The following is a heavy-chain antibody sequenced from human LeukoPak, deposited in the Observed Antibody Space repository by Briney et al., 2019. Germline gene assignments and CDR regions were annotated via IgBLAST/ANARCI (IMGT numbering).Heavy chain of an antibody. D-gene: IGHD2-15*01. V-gene: IGHV3-48*03. CDR2: ISSSGSTI. J-gene: IGHJ5*02. Sequence: SGGSLRLSCAASGFTFSSYEMNWVRQAPGKGLEWVSYISSSGSTIYYADSVKSRFTISRDNARNSLYLQMNTLRAEDTAVYSCARGADGVSSNSRGWFDPWGQGTLVTVSS. CDR3: ARGADGVSSNSRGWFDP. CDR1: GFTFSSYE.